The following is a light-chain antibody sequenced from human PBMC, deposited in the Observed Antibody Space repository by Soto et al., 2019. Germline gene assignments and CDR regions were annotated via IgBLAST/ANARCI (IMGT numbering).Light chain of an antibody. Sequence: EIVLTQSPGALSLSPGERATLSCRASQIVSSSYLAWYQQKPGQAPRLLIYGASRRATGIPDRISGSGSGTDYTLTISRLEPEDFAVYCCQQYGRSPGTFGQGTKVEIK. CDR1: QIVSSSY. J-gene: IGKJ1*01. CDR2: GAS. V-gene: IGKV3-20*01. CDR3: QQYGRSPGT.